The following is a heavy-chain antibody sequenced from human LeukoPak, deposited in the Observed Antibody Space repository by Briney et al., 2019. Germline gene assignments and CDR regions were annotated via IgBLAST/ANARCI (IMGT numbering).Heavy chain of an antibody. Sequence: GGSLRLSCAASGFTFDDYAMHWVRQAPGKGLEWVSGISWNSGSTGYADSVRGRFTISRDNAKKTLYLQMNSLRAEDTALYYCARGSWDYGDYYYYYGMDVWGQGTTVTVS. CDR3: ARGSWDYGDYYYYYGMDV. D-gene: IGHD4-17*01. V-gene: IGHV3-20*04. J-gene: IGHJ6*02. CDR2: ISWNSGST. CDR1: GFTFDDYA.